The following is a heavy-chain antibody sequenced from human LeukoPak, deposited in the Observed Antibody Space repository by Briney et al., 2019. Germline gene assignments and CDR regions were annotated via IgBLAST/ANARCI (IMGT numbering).Heavy chain of an antibody. J-gene: IGHJ4*02. CDR2: VFYNGST. CDR3: ARGIAYYFDY. V-gene: IGHV4-59*01. CDR1: GGSISDYF. D-gene: IGHD6-13*01. Sequence: SETLSLTCTVSGGSISDYFWSWIRQPPGKGLEWVGYVFYNGSTNYNPSLKSRVTISVDTSKNQFSLKLSSVTAADTAVYYCARGIAYYFDYWGQGTLVTVSS.